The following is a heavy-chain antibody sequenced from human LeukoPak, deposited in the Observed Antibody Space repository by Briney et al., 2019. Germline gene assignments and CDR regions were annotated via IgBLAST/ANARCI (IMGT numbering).Heavy chain of an antibody. V-gene: IGHV3-30*04. CDR1: GFTFSTYA. Sequence: GGSLRLSCSASGFTFSTYAMHWVRQAPGKGLEWVAVISYDGSNKYYADSVKGRFTISRDNSKNTLYLQMNSLRAEDTAVYYCARDSCSGGSCYSNVDYWGQGTLVTVSS. J-gene: IGHJ4*02. D-gene: IGHD2-15*01. CDR3: ARDSCSGGSCYSNVDY. CDR2: ISYDGSNK.